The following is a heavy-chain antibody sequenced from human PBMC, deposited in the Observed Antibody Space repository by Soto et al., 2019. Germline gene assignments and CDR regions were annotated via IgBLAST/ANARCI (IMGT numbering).Heavy chain of an antibody. Sequence: QVQLVQSGAEVKKPGSSVKVSCKASGGTFSSYTISWVRQAPGQGLEWMGRIIPILGIANYAQKFQGRVTITADKSTSTAYMELSSLRSEDTAVYYCARERGPLRYFDWLTTNLAFDIWGQGTMVTVSS. CDR3: ARERGPLRYFDWLTTNLAFDI. J-gene: IGHJ3*02. D-gene: IGHD3-9*01. V-gene: IGHV1-69*02. CDR2: IIPILGIA. CDR1: GGTFSSYT.